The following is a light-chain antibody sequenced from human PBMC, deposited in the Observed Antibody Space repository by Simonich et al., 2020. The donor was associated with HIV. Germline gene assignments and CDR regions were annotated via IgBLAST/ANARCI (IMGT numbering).Light chain of an antibody. V-gene: IGLV2-23*01. Sequence: QSALTQPRSVSGSPGQSITISCTGTSSDVGSYNLVSWYQQHPGKAPKRMIYEGSKRPSGVSNRFSGSKSGNTASLTISGLQAEDEADYYCCSYAGSSTYVVFGGGTKLTVL. CDR2: EGS. J-gene: IGLJ2*01. CDR1: SSDVGSYNL. CDR3: CSYAGSSTYVV.